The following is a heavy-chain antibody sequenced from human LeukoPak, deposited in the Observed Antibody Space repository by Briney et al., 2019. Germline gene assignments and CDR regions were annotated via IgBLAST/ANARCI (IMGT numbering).Heavy chain of an antibody. Sequence: PSETLSLTCTVSGGSISSSSYYWGWIRQPPGKGLEWIGSIYYSGSTYYNPSLKSRVTISVDTSKNQFSLKLSSVTAADTAVYYCARKYSYGHTEEYYFDYWGQGTLVTVSS. J-gene: IGHJ4*02. CDR3: ARKYSYGHTEEYYFDY. CDR1: GGSISSSSYY. D-gene: IGHD5-18*01. CDR2: IYYSGST. V-gene: IGHV4-39*01.